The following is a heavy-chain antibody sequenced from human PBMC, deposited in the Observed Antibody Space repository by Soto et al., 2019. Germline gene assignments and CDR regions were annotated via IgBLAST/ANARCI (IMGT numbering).Heavy chain of an antibody. CDR3: ARPIPRWSYHYGMDV. V-gene: IGHV3-30*03. CDR2: ISFDGTKE. J-gene: IGHJ6*02. CDR1: EFTFSSYA. Sequence: QLVESGGRGVQPGRSLRLSCEASEFTFSSYAMHWVRQAPGRGLEWVALISFDGTKEYHADSVKDRFIISRDNSKSMVYLQMDSLRPDDTAIYYCARPIPRWSYHYGMDVWGQGTTVTVSS. D-gene: IGHD2-15*01.